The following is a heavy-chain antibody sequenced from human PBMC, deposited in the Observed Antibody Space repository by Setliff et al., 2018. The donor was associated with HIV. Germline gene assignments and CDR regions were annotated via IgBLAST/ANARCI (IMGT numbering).Heavy chain of an antibody. CDR3: ARGADHFDTSGYYSFFDP. V-gene: IGHV1-2*02. Sequence: ASVKVSCKTSGYTFTAYYIHWVRQAPGQGLEWMGWINSNNGGTKYAQNFQGRVTMTRDTSITTAYMELSSLKSDDTAVYYCARGADHFDTSGYYSFFDPWGQGTLVTVSS. CDR1: GYTFTAYY. J-gene: IGHJ5*02. D-gene: IGHD3-22*01. CDR2: INSNNGGT.